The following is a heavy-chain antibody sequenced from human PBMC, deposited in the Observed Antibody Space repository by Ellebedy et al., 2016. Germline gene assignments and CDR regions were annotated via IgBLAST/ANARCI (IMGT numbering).Heavy chain of an antibody. D-gene: IGHD6-6*01. CDR2: IYQSGTT. CDR1: GGSINNGGYS. V-gene: IGHV4-30-2*01. CDR3: ARDVSLYSSSPSFDF. Sequence: SETLSLXCVVSGGSINNGGYSWSFIRQPPGKGLEWIGYIYQSGTTYYDPSLKSRVTLSLDRSKNQFSLKLSSVAAADTAVYYCARDVSLYSSSPSFDFWGRGTLVTVSS. J-gene: IGHJ4*02.